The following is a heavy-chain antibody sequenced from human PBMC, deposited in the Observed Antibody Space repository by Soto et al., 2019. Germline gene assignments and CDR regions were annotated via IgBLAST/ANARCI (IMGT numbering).Heavy chain of an antibody. D-gene: IGHD2-2*01. CDR3: AKRDCSSTSCPNWFDP. CDR2: ISGSGGST. V-gene: IGHV3-23*01. CDR1: GFTFSSYA. J-gene: IGHJ5*02. Sequence: EVQLLESGGGLVQPGGSLRLSCAASGFTFSSYAMSWVRQAPGKGLEWVSAISGSGGSTYYADSVKGRFTISRDNSKNTLYLQMNRLRAEDTAVYYCAKRDCSSTSCPNWFDPWGQGTLVTVSS.